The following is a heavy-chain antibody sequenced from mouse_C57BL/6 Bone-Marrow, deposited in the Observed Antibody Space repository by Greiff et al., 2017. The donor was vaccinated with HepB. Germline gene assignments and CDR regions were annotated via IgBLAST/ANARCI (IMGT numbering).Heavy chain of an antibody. CDR2: IYPRSGNT. CDR1: GYTFTSYG. D-gene: IGHD1-1*01. V-gene: IGHV1-81*01. CDR3: ARGGYYGSSPWFAY. J-gene: IGHJ3*01. Sequence: VQLQQSGAELARPGASVKLSFKASGYTFTSYGISWVKQRTGQGLEWIGEIYPRSGNTYYNEKFKGKATLTADKSSSTAYMELRSLTSEDSAVYFCARGGYYGSSPWFAYWGQGTLVTVSA.